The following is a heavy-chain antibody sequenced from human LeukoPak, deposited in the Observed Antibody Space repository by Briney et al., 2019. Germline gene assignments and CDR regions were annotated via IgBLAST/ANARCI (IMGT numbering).Heavy chain of an antibody. J-gene: IGHJ4*02. CDR2: INPNSGGT. CDR3: ATRPFDF. CDR1: GYTFTDYN. Sequence: ASVTVSCKASGYTFTDYNIHWVRQAPGQGLEWMGWINPNSGGTNYAQKFQGRVTMTRDTSIGTAYMDLSSLISDDTAVYYCATRPFDFWGQGTLVTVSS. V-gene: IGHV1-2*02.